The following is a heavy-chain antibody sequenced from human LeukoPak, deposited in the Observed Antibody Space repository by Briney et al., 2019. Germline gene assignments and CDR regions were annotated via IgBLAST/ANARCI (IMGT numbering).Heavy chain of an antibody. CDR3: ARRGSLEWLK. CDR1: GGSMTNNTFY. CDR2: IYHTGPT. J-gene: IGHJ4*02. V-gene: IGHV4-39*07. D-gene: IGHD3-3*01. Sequence: SETLSLTCTVSGGSMTNNTFYWGWIRQPPGKGLEWIGSIYHTGPTNYNPSLKSRVTISVDTSKNQFSLKLSSVTAADTAVYYCARRGSLEWLKWGQGTLVTVSS.